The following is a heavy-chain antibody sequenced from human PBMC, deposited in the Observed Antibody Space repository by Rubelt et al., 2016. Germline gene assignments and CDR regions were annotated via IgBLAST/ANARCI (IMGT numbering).Heavy chain of an antibody. CDR3: ARDRIRIAARQGWYFDL. Sequence: VQLVQSGAEVKKPGASVKVSCKASGYTFTSYGISWVRQAPGQGLEWMGWISAYNGNTNYAQKLQGRVTMTTDTSTSTAYMERRSLRSDDTAVYYCARDRIRIAARQGWYFDLWGRGTLVTVSS. D-gene: IGHD6-6*01. CDR2: ISAYNGNT. CDR1: GYTFTSYG. J-gene: IGHJ2*01. V-gene: IGHV1-18*01.